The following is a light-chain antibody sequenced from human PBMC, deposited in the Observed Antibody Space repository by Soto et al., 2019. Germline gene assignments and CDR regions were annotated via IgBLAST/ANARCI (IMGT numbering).Light chain of an antibody. Sequence: EIVLTQSPGTLSLSPGERATLSCRASQSVSSRLAWYQHKPGQAPRLLISGASSRATGIPDTFSGSGSGTDFTLTISRLEPGDVALYYCQQYGGSPITFGQGTRLEIK. CDR3: QQYGGSPIT. CDR1: QSVSSR. V-gene: IGKV3-20*01. CDR2: GAS. J-gene: IGKJ5*01.